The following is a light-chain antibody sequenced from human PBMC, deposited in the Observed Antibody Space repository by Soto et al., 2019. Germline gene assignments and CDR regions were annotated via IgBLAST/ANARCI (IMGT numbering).Light chain of an antibody. CDR3: QQYGTSTWT. J-gene: IGKJ1*01. Sequence: EIVLTQSPGTLSLSPGERATLSCRASQSVSSSLLAWYQQKPGQAPRLLIYAASGRATGIPDKFSGSGSGTGFPLTISRLGPEDFAVYYCQQYGTSTWTFGQGTKVEI. V-gene: IGKV3-20*01. CDR1: QSVSSSL. CDR2: AAS.